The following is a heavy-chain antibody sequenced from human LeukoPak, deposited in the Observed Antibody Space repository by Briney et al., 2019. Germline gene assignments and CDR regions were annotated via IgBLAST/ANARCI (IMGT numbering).Heavy chain of an antibody. CDR3: ARAPSMITFGGVIDPDAFDI. Sequence: SETLSLTCTVSDGSISSYYWSWIRQTPGKGLEWIGYIYYSGTTNYNPSLKSRVTISVDTSKNQFSLKLSSVTAADTAVYYCARAPSMITFGGVIDPDAFDIWGQGTMVTVSS. V-gene: IGHV4-59*01. D-gene: IGHD3-16*02. CDR2: IYYSGTT. J-gene: IGHJ3*02. CDR1: DGSISSYY.